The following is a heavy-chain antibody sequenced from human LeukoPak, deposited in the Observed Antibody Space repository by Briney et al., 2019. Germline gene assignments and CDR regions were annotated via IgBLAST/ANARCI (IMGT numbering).Heavy chain of an antibody. CDR1: GDSISGSTYY. CDR2: MYYGGST. J-gene: IGHJ4*02. Sequence: SETLSLTCTVSGDSISGSTYYWAWIRQPPGKGLEWIVTMYYGGSTYYNPSLKSRLTISVDTSKNQFSLKLSSMTATDTAVYYCARHLSIAGALGIDYWGQGTLVTVSS. D-gene: IGHD6-13*01. V-gene: IGHV4-39*01. CDR3: ARHLSIAGALGIDY.